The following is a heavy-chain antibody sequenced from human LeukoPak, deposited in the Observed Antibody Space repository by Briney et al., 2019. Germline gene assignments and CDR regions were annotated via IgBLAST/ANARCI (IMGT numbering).Heavy chain of an antibody. J-gene: IGHJ4*02. Sequence: ASVKVSFKASGYTFTGYYMHWVRQAPGQGLEWMGWINPNSGGTNYAQKFQGRVTMTRHTSNSTAYMELSRVGSDGAAVYYCARSRYSGYDRALEYWGQGTLVTVSS. CDR3: ARSRYSGYDRALEY. V-gene: IGHV1-2*02. D-gene: IGHD5-12*01. CDR2: INPNSGGT. CDR1: GYTFTGYY.